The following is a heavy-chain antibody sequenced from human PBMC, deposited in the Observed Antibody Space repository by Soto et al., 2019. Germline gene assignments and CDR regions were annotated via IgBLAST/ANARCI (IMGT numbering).Heavy chain of an antibody. CDR2: IYYSGTT. CDR3: ARSEIQGPIDY. J-gene: IGHJ4*02. CDR1: GYSISSSNW. V-gene: IGHV4-28*01. Sequence: QVQLQESGPGLVKPSDTLSLTCAVSGYSISSSNWWGWIRQPPGKGLEWIGYIYYSGTTYYNPSLKSRVTMSGDTSKKQFSLKLTSVTAVDTAVYYCARSEIQGPIDYWGQGTLVTVSS.